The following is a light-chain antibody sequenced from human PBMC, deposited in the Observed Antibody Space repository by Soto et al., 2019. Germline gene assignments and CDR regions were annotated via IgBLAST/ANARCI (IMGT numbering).Light chain of an antibody. CDR3: QQYGRT. CDR2: GAS. CDR1: QSVSSSY. V-gene: IGKV3-20*01. J-gene: IGKJ1*01. Sequence: EIVLTQSPGTLSLSPGERATLSCRASQSVSSSYLAWYQQKPGQAPRLLIYGASSRDTGIPDRVSGSGSGTDFTLTISRLEPEDFAVYYCQQYGRTFGQGTKVEIK.